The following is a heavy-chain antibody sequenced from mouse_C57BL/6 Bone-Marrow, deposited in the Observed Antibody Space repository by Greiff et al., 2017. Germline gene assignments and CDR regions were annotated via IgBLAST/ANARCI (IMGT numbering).Heavy chain of an antibody. CDR3: TNYYGSSYPYYFDY. J-gene: IGHJ2*01. CDR1: GYTFTDYE. CDR2: IDPETGGT. Sequence: QVQLKQSGAELVRPGASVTLSCKASGYTFTDYEMHWVKQTPVHGLEWIGAIDPETGGTAYNQKFKGKAILTADKSSSTAYMELRSLTSEDSAVYYCTNYYGSSYPYYFDYWGQGTTRTVSS. D-gene: IGHD1-1*01. V-gene: IGHV1-15*01.